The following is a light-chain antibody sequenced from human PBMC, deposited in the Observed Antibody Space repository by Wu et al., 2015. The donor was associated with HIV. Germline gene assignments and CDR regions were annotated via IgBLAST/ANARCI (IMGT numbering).Light chain of an antibody. CDR3: QQSYSTPYN. Sequence: DIQMTQSPSSLSASVGDRVTITCRASRSISNRLNWYQQKPGKAPKLLIYAASTLQSGVPSKSSGSGSGTEFTLTIGSLQPEDFAVYYCQQSYSTPYNFGRGPRWRSN. V-gene: IGKV1-39*01. J-gene: IGKJ2*01. CDR2: AAS. CDR1: RSISNR.